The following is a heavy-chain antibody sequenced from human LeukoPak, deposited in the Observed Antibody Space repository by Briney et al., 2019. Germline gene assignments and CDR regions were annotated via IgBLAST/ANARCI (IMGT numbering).Heavy chain of an antibody. CDR1: GGSISSYY. V-gene: IGHV4-59*08. CDR3: ASLSGWGPLGYYGMDV. D-gene: IGHD6-19*01. Sequence: SETLSLTCTVSGGSISSYYWSWIRQPPGKGLEWIGYIYYSGSTNYNPSLKSRVTISVDTSKNQFSLKLSSVTAADTAVYYCASLSGWGPLGYYGMDVWGQGTVVTVSS. J-gene: IGHJ6*02. CDR2: IYYSGST.